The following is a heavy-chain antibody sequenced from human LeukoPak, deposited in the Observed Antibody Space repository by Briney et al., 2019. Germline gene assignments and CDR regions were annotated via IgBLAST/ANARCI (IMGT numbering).Heavy chain of an antibody. Sequence: SETLSLTCTVSGGSISGRSYSWGWIRQPPGKGLEWIGQIYASGITEYNPSLKSRVTISVDTSKNQFSLMLTSLTAADTAMYHCARLHPSGPEDHWGQGTLVIVSS. CDR1: GGSISGRSYS. V-gene: IGHV4-39*01. CDR3: ARLHPSGPEDH. CDR2: IYASGIT. D-gene: IGHD6-19*01. J-gene: IGHJ4*02.